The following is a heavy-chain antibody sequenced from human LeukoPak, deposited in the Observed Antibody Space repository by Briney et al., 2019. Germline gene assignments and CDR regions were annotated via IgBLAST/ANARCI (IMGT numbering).Heavy chain of an antibody. J-gene: IGHJ4*02. Sequence: ASVKVSCKASGYTFTGYYMHWVRQAPGQGLEWMGWINPNSGGTNYAQKFQGRVTMTRDTSISTAYMELSRLRSDDTAVYYCAKDLRYFDWDLDYWGQGTLVTVSS. CDR1: GYTFTGYY. V-gene: IGHV1-2*02. D-gene: IGHD3-9*01. CDR3: AKDLRYFDWDLDY. CDR2: INPNSGGT.